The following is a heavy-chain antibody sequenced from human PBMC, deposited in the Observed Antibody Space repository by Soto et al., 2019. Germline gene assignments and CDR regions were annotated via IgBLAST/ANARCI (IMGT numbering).Heavy chain of an antibody. CDR3: STDSYTDLTVVRLGN. J-gene: IGHJ4*01. CDR1: GLTFSTAW. V-gene: IGHV3-15*07. Sequence: GGSMRLSCAVSGLTFSTAWINLIRQAPGKGLEWVGRIKSKSHGGTTDFAAPVKGRFAISRDDSKSIAHMEMNSLEIEDTAVYYCSTDSYTDLTVVRLGNWGHGILVTVSS. CDR2: IKSKSHGGTT. D-gene: IGHD3-22*01.